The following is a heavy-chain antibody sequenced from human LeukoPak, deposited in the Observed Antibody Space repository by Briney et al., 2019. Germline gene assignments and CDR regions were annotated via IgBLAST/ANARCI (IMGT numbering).Heavy chain of an antibody. J-gene: IGHJ5*02. V-gene: IGHV1-24*01. D-gene: IGHD6-13*01. CDR1: GYTLTELS. Sequence: ASVKVFCKVSGYTLTELSMHWVRQAPGKGLEWMGGFDPEDGETIYAQKFQGRVTMTEDTSTDTAYMELSSLRSEDTAVYYCARGVIAARYNWFDPWGQGTLVTVSS. CDR3: ARGVIAARYNWFDP. CDR2: FDPEDGET.